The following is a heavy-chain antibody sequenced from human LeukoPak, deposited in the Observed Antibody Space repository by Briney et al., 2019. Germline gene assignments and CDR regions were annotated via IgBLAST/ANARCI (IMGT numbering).Heavy chain of an antibody. V-gene: IGHV3-64D*06. CDR1: GFTLSSYA. Sequence: GGSLRLSCSASGFTLSSYAMHWVRQAPGKGLEYFSAISSNGGSTYYADSVKGRFTISRDNSKNTLYLQMSSLRAEDTAVYYCAIMIAAAGYFDYWGQGTLVTVSS. CDR3: AIMIAAAGYFDY. D-gene: IGHD6-13*01. J-gene: IGHJ4*02. CDR2: ISSNGGST.